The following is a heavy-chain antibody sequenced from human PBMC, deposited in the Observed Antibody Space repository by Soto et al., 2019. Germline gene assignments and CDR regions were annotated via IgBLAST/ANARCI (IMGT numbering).Heavy chain of an antibody. CDR2: ISYDENNK. CDR3: ARVGDTSGWYYHFDY. J-gene: IGHJ4*02. Sequence: GGSLRLSCAASGFIFSTYAMHWVRQAPGKGLEWVAIISYDENNKYYADSVKGRFTISRDNSKNTLYLQMSSLRAEDTAVYFCARVGDTSGWYYHFDYWGQGTLVTVSS. V-gene: IGHV3-30-3*01. CDR1: GFIFSTYA. D-gene: IGHD6-19*01.